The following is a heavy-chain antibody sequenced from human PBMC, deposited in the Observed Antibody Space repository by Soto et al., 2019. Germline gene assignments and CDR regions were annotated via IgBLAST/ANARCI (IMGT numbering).Heavy chain of an antibody. CDR2: MNPNSGNT. D-gene: IGHD2-2*01. Sequence: ASVKVSCKASGYTFTSYDINWVRQATGQGLEWMGWMNPNSGNTGYAQKFQGRVTMTRNTSISTAYMELSSLRSEDTAVYYCARMKYCSSTSCNQKGFDPWGQGTPAPVSS. CDR1: GYTFTSYD. CDR3: ARMKYCSSTSCNQKGFDP. J-gene: IGHJ5*02. V-gene: IGHV1-8*01.